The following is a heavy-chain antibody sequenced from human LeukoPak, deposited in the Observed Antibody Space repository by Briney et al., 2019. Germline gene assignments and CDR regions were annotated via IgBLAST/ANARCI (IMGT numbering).Heavy chain of an antibody. CDR3: AKDQDILTGSSFDY. D-gene: IGHD3-9*01. CDR1: GFTFDDYT. J-gene: IGHJ4*02. CDR2: ISGSGGST. Sequence: GGSLRLSCAASGFTFDDYTMHWVRQAPGKGLEWVSAISGSGGSTYYADSVKGRFTTSRDNSKNTLYLQMNSLRAEDTAVYYCAKDQDILTGSSFDYWGQGTLVTVSS. V-gene: IGHV3-23*01.